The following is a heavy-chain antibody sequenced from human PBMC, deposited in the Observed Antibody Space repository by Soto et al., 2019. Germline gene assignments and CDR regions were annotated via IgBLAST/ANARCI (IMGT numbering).Heavy chain of an antibody. J-gene: IGHJ6*02. Sequence: SETLSLTCAVYGGSFSGYYWIWIRQPLGKGLEWIGEIEHNGNTNYNPSFTSRATISLDTSKNQFSLKLSSVTAADTALYYCARGGGYSYHLYGMDVWGQGTAVTVSS. CDR1: GGSFSGYY. V-gene: IGHV4-34*01. D-gene: IGHD5-18*01. CDR3: ARGGGYSYHLYGMDV. CDR2: IEHNGNT.